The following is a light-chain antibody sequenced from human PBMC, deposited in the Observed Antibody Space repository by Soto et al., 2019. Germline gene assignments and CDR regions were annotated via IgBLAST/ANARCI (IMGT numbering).Light chain of an antibody. CDR3: QQYGSSSWT. CDR2: GAS. V-gene: IGKV3-20*01. J-gene: IGKJ1*01. CDR1: QSVSSNY. Sequence: VLLHSPGPLSLPPREIATLSFRASQSVSSNYLVWYQQKPGQAPRLLIYGASSRATGIPDRFSGSGSGTDFTLTISRLESEDFAVYYCQQYGSSSWTFGQGTKV.